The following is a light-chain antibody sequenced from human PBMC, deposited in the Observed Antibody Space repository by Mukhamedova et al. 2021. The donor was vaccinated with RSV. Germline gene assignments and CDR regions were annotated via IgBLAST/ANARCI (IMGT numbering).Light chain of an antibody. V-gene: IGKV3-20*01. CDR3: QQHGNSLFP. CDR2: GAS. Sequence: APRLLIFGASTRAGGIPDRFTGSGSGADFTLTISRLEPEDFSVYFCQQHGNSLFPFGGGTK. J-gene: IGKJ4*01.